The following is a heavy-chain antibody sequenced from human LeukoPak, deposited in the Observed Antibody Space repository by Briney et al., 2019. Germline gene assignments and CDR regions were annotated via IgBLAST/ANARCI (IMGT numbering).Heavy chain of an antibody. CDR2: ISASGDVT. V-gene: IGHV3-23*01. J-gene: IGHJ4*02. Sequence: PGGSLRLSCAASGFSFSAYPMGWVRQAPGKGLQWLSGISASGDVTFHADRVKGRFAISRDNSKNTLYLQMTGLRAEDTAVYYCAKRGSYSSSFTSTFDYWGQGTLVTVSS. CDR1: GFSFSAYP. D-gene: IGHD6-6*01. CDR3: AKRGSYSSSFTSTFDY.